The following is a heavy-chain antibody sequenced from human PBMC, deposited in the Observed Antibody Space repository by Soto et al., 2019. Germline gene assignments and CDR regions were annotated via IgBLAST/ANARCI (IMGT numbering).Heavy chain of an antibody. J-gene: IGHJ4*02. V-gene: IGHV5-51*03. Sequence: GESLKVSWKGSGYTFTRQWIGWVRQMPGKGLEWVGIIYPGDSDTRYSPSFLGQVTISADKSISTAYLQWSSLTASDTAMYYCARVSGVAFDYWGQGTLVTVSS. D-gene: IGHD2-15*01. CDR1: GYTFTRQW. CDR3: ARVSGVAFDY. CDR2: IYPGDSDT.